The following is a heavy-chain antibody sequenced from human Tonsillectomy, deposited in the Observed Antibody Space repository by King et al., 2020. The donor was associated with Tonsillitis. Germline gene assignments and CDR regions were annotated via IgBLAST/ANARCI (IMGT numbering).Heavy chain of an antibody. D-gene: IGHD6-13*01. CDR2: ISYDGSNS. CDR3: ARHALCLPAAVGTDFDY. Sequence: VQLVESGGGVVQPGRSLRLSCAASRSTFSRYGIHWVRQAPGKGLEWVAVISYDGSNSYYADYVNGRFTVSKDNFKNTVYLQMDSLRDEDTAVYYCARHALCLPAAVGTDFDYWGQGTLVTVSS. CDR1: RSTFSRYG. J-gene: IGHJ4*02. V-gene: IGHV3-33*05.